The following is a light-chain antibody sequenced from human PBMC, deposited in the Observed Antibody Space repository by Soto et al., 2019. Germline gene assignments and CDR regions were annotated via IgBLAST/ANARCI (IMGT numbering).Light chain of an antibody. J-gene: IGKJ1*01. Sequence: DIQMTQSPSSLSASVGDRLTIACRATQSTSSYLNWYQQKPGKAPKLLIYDASSLQSGIPYRFSGSGSGTDFTLTISSLQPEDFATYYCQQSYSTTWTFGQGTKVDIK. CDR2: DAS. CDR1: QSTSSY. CDR3: QQSYSTTWT. V-gene: IGKV1-39*01.